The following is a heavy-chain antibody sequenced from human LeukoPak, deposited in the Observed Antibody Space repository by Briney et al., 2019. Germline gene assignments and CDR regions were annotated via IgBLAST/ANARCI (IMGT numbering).Heavy chain of an antibody. Sequence: SETLSLTCTVSGYSISSGYYWGWIRQPPGKGLEWIGSIYHSGTTYYNPSLKSRVTISVDTSKNQFSLTLTSVTAADTAVYFCARGPYSYDSSGAFDIWGQGTMVTVSS. V-gene: IGHV4-38-2*02. CDR2: IYHSGTT. J-gene: IGHJ3*02. CDR3: ARGPYSYDSSGAFDI. D-gene: IGHD3-22*01. CDR1: GYSISSGYY.